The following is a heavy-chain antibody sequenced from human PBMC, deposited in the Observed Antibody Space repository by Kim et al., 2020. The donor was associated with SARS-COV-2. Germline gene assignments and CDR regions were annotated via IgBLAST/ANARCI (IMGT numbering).Heavy chain of an antibody. J-gene: IGHJ2*01. CDR1: GGSISSSSYY. CDR2: IYYSGST. V-gene: IGHV4-39*01. Sequence: SETLSLTCTVSGGSISSSSYYWGWIRQPPGKGLEWIGSIYYSGSTYYNPSLKSRVTISVDTSKNQFSLKLSSVTAADTAVYYCAGRIAAAGLRYWYFDLWGRGTLVTVSS. D-gene: IGHD6-13*01. CDR3: AGRIAAAGLRYWYFDL.